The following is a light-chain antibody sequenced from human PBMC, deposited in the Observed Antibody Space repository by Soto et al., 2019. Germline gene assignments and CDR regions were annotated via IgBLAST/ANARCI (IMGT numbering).Light chain of an antibody. Sequence: SALTQPASVSGSPGQSITISCTGTSSDVGGYNYVSWYQQHPGRAPKLIISDVSNRPSGVSDRFSGSKSGNTASLTISGLQAEDEADYYCSSYTNSRVPVFGGGTKLTVL. V-gene: IGLV2-14*03. CDR1: SSDVGGYNY. CDR2: DVS. J-gene: IGLJ2*01. CDR3: SSYTNSRVPV.